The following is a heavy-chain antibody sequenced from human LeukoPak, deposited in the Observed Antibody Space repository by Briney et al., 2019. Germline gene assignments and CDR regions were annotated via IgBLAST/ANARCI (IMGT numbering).Heavy chain of an antibody. V-gene: IGHV3-7*01. CDR3: ARDVYSSSWYVPTDY. J-gene: IGHJ4*02. CDR2: IKQDGSEK. D-gene: IGHD6-13*01. CDR1: GFTFSSYL. Sequence: GGSLRLSCAASGFTFSSYLMSWVRQAPGKGLEWVANIKQDGSEKYYVDSVKGRFTISRDNAKNSLYLQMNSLRAEDTAVYYCARDVYSSSWYVPTDYWGQGTLVTVSS.